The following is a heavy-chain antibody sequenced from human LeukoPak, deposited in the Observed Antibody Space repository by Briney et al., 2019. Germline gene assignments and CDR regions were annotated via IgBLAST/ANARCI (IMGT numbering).Heavy chain of an antibody. CDR2: IRSKANSYAK. D-gene: IGHD6-19*01. J-gene: IGHJ4*02. CDR1: GFTFSGSA. Sequence: GGSLRLSCAASGFTFSGSAMHWVRQAPGKGLEWAARIRSKANSYAKAYAASVKGRFTISRDDSKNTAYLQMNSLRTEDTAVYYCTRPYSSGPVSGYYWGQGTLVTVSS. CDR3: TRPYSSGPVSGYY. V-gene: IGHV3-73*01.